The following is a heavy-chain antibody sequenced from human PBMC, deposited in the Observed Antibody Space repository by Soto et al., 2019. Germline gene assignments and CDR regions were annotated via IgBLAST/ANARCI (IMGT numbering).Heavy chain of an antibody. J-gene: IGHJ5*02. CDR1: GFTFSDYY. V-gene: IGHV3-11*06. CDR2: ISSSSSYT. CDR3: ARGGYSSGWPWDNWFDP. D-gene: IGHD6-19*01. Sequence: PGGSLRLSCAASGFTFSDYYMSWIRQSPGKGLEWVSYISSSSSYTNYADSVKGRFTISRDNAKNSLYLQMNSLRAEDTAVYYCARGGYSSGWPWDNWFDPWGQGTLVTVSS.